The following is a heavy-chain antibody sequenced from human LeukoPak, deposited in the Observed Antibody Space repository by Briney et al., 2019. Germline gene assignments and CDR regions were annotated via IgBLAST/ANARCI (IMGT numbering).Heavy chain of an antibody. CDR3: ATVSVGVRFDY. CDR1: GFTFSSYA. Sequence: QSGGSLRLSCAASGFTFSSYAMSWVRQAPGKGLVWVSRIKTDGSSTSYADSVKGRFTISRDSAKNKLYLQMNSLRAEDTAVYYCATVSVGVRFDYWGQGALVAVSS. D-gene: IGHD3-16*01. J-gene: IGHJ4*02. V-gene: IGHV3-74*01. CDR2: IKTDGSST.